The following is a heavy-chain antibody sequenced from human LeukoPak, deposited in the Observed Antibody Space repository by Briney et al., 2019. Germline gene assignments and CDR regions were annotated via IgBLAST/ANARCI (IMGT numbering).Heavy chain of an antibody. CDR1: GFPFTNAW. J-gene: IGHJ4*02. V-gene: IGHV3-15*01. D-gene: IGHD5-18*01. CDR2: IKSQINGGTT. CDR3: TDSPLG. Sequence: PGGSLRLSCAASGFPFTNAWVSWVRQAPGKGLEWVGRIKSQINGGTTDYAAPVKGRFTISRDDSQRTLYLQMNSLKTEDTAVYYCTDSPLGWGQGTLVTVSS.